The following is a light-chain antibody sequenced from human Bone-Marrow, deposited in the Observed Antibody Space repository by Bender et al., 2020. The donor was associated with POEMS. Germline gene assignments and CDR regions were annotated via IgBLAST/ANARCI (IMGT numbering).Light chain of an antibody. CDR1: GLGDKY. V-gene: IGLV3-1*01. J-gene: IGLJ3*02. Sequence: SYELTQPPSVSVSPGQTARITCSGDGLGDKYVCWYQQRPGQPPVLLLYQDTKRPSGIPERFSGSKSGNTASLTISGLQAEDEADFYCCSYADNSVWVFGGGTKLTVL. CDR2: QDT. CDR3: CSYADNSVWV.